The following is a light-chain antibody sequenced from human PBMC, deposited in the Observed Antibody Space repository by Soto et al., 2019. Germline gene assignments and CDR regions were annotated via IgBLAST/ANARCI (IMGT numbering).Light chain of an antibody. CDR2: GAS. J-gene: IGKJ1*01. CDR1: QSVRSSY. Sequence: EIVLTQSPGTLSLSPGESATLSCRASQSVRSSYLAWYQQKPGQAPRLLMYGASSRATGIPDRFSGSGSGTDFTLTISRLEPEDFAVYYCQQYGSSPRTFGQGTKVEIK. CDR3: QQYGSSPRT. V-gene: IGKV3-20*01.